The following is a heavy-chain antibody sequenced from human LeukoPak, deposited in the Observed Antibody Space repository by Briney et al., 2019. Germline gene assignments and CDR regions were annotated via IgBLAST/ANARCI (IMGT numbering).Heavy chain of an antibody. D-gene: IGHD6-19*01. J-gene: IGHJ4*02. CDR2: IYPGDSDT. V-gene: IGHV5-51*01. Sequence: GESLKISRKASGYSFSNYWIGWVRQMPGQGLECIGIIYPGDSDTRYSPSFQGQVTISADKSISTAYLQWSSLKASDTAMYYCARGWNYLDYWGQGSLVTVSS. CDR3: ARGWNYLDY. CDR1: GYSFSNYW.